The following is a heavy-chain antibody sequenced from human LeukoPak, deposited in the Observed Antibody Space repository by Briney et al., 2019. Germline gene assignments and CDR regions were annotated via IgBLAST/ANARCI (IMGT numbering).Heavy chain of an antibody. J-gene: IGHJ4*02. CDR3: AKATGYCSGGSCPVDY. CDR1: GFTFSSYG. V-gene: IGHV3-30*18. Sequence: PGRSLRLSCAASGFTFSSYGMHWVRQAPGKGLEWMAVISYDGSNKYYADSVKGRFTISRDNSKNTLYLQMNSLRAEDTAVYYCAKATGYCSGGSCPVDYWGQGTLVTVSS. CDR2: ISYDGSNK. D-gene: IGHD2-15*01.